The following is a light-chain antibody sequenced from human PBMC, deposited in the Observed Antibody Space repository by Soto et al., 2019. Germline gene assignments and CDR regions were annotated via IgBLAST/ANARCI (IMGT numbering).Light chain of an antibody. Sequence: EIVMTQSPATLSVSPGERATLSCRASQSVSSNLAWYQQKPGQAPRLLIYGASTRATGIPARFSGSGSGTEFTLTISSLQSEDFAVYYCQHYNNWPPWEFGQGTKVDIK. CDR1: QSVSSN. CDR3: QHYNNWPPWE. J-gene: IGKJ1*01. CDR2: GAS. V-gene: IGKV3-15*01.